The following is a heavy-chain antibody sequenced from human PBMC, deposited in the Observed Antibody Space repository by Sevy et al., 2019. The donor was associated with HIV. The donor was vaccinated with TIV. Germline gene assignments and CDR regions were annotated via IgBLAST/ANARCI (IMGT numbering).Heavy chain of an antibody. D-gene: IGHD5-12*01. J-gene: IGHJ4*02. CDR1: GFTFDDYA. Sequence: GGSLRLSCTTSGFTFDDYAMSGFRQAPGKGLEWVAFITRNSYEAYGGTTDYAASVKGRFIISRDDSKSIAYLQMNSLKTEDTAVYYCTRGLATADTPEYYFDFWGQGTLVTVSS. V-gene: IGHV3-49*03. CDR2: ITRNSYEAYGGTT. CDR3: TRGLATADTPEYYFDF.